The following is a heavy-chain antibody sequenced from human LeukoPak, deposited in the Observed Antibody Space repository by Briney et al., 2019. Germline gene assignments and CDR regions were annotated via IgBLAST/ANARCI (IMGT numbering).Heavy chain of an antibody. CDR1: GGSISSGSYY. J-gene: IGHJ3*02. CDR3: ARDRFVVAPAARGDAFDI. CDR2: IYTSGST. V-gene: IGHV4-61*02. Sequence: PSQTLSLTCTVSGGSISSGSYYWSWIRQPAGKGLEWIGRIYTSGSTNYNPSLKSRVTISVDTSKNQFSLKLSSVTAADTAVYYCARDRFVVAPAARGDAFDIWGQGTMVTVSS. D-gene: IGHD2-2*01.